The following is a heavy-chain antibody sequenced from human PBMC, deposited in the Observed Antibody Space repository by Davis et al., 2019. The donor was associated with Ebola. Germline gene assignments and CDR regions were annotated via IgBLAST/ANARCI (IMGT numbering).Heavy chain of an antibody. CDR1: GFIFSHDY. D-gene: IGHD1-26*01. Sequence: GESLKISCAASGFIFSHDYMRWIRQAPGQGLEWVANIKEDGSAKNYVDPVMGGFTISRDNADNSFYLQMSSLRVEDASLYYCARDVGGALDYWGQGTLVTVSS. CDR2: IKEDGSAK. J-gene: IGHJ4*02. V-gene: IGHV3-7*01. CDR3: ARDVGGALDY.